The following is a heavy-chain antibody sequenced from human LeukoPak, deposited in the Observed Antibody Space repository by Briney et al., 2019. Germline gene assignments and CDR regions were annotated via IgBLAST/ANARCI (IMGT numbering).Heavy chain of an antibody. Sequence: ASVKVSCKASGYTFSRYDINWVRQATGQGLDWMGWMSPKRGATDYAQKFQGRVTMTMDTSINTFYLEVSSLRSEDTSVYYCARGRAEYFYYYMDVWGKGTTVTVSS. J-gene: IGHJ6*03. CDR3: ARGRAEYFYYYMDV. V-gene: IGHV1-8*01. CDR1: GYTFSRYD. CDR2: MSPKRGAT.